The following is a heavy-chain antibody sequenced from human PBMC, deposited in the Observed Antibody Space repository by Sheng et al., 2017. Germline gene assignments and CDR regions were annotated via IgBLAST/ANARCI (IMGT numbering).Heavy chain of an antibody. CDR3: ARDISSSWGGVWTY. J-gene: IGHJ4*02. CDR2: IYHSGST. V-gene: IGHV4-38-2*02. Sequence: QVQLQESCPGLVKPSETLSLTCAVSGYSISSGYYWGWIRQPPGKGLEWIGSIYHSGSTYYNPSLKSRVTISVDTSKNQFSLKLSSVTAADTAVYYCARDISSSWGGVWTYWGQGTLVTVSS. D-gene: IGHD6-13*01. CDR1: GYSISSGYY.